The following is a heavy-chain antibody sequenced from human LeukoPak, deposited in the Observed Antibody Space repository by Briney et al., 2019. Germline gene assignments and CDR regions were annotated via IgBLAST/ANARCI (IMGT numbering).Heavy chain of an antibody. Sequence: SETLSLTCTVSGGSISSSSYHWGWIRQPPGKGLEWIGSIYYSGSTYYNPSLKSRVTISVDTSKNQFSLKLSSVTAADTAVYYCARLSPGVAVAGKPMFDYWGQGTLVTVSS. D-gene: IGHD6-19*01. CDR2: IYYSGST. CDR1: GGSISSSSYH. V-gene: IGHV4-39*01. CDR3: ARLSPGVAVAGKPMFDY. J-gene: IGHJ4*02.